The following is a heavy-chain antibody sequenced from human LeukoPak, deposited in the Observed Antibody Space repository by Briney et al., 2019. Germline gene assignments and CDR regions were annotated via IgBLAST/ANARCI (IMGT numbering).Heavy chain of an antibody. CDR1: GFSFSNFG. CDR3: ATPSGGY. J-gene: IGHJ4*02. CDR2: ISSSGDTT. D-gene: IGHD6-25*01. V-gene: IGHV3-23*01. Sequence: GGTLRLPCAASGFSFSNFGMSWVRQAPGKGLEWLSVISSSGDTTYYADSVRGRFTISRDNSKNTVYLQMNSLRAEDTAVYYCATPSGGYWGQGTLVTVSS.